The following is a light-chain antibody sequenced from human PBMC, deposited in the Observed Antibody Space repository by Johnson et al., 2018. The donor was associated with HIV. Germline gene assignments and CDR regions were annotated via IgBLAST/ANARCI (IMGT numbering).Light chain of an antibody. Sequence: QSVLAQPPSVSAAPGQKVTISCSGSSSNIGNNYVSWYRQLPGTAPKLLIYRNNQRPSGVPDRFSGSKSGTSASLAISGLQAEDEADYYCAAWDDSLNGYVFGTGTKVTVL. CDR2: RNN. CDR3: AAWDDSLNGYV. V-gene: IGLV1-47*01. CDR1: SSNIGNNY. J-gene: IGLJ1*01.